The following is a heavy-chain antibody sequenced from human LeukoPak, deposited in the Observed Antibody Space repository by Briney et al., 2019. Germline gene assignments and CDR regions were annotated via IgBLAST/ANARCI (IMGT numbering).Heavy chain of an antibody. Sequence: GGSLRLSCAAPGFTFSSYGMHWVRQAPGKGLEWVAVIWYDGSNKYYADSVKGRFTISRDNSKNTLYLQMNSLRAEDTAVYYCARGYYYGSLGFDYWGQGTLVTVSS. CDR1: GFTFSSYG. J-gene: IGHJ4*02. V-gene: IGHV3-33*01. CDR3: ARGYYYGSLGFDY. CDR2: IWYDGSNK. D-gene: IGHD3-10*01.